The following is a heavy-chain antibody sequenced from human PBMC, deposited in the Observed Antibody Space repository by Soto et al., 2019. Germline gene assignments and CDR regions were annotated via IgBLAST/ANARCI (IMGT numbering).Heavy chain of an antibody. D-gene: IGHD2-15*01. J-gene: IGHJ3*02. CDR3: AKVGANIGMVDAFEI. CDR1: GFTFSSYA. Sequence: EMQLLESGGDLVQPGGSLRLSCAASGFTFSSYAMTWVRQAPGKGLEYVSAISGSGVTTYYADSMKGRFTISRDNSKKTLYLQMNSMSAEDTAVYYCAKVGANIGMVDAFEIWGQGTMVTVSS. V-gene: IGHV3-23*01. CDR2: ISGSGVTT.